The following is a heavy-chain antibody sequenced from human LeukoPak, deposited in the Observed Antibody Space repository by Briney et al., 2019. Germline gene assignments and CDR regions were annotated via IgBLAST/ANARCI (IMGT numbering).Heavy chain of an antibody. CDR2: ISGSGGST. J-gene: IGHJ5*02. V-gene: IGHV3-23*01. CDR3: ARLLGQSTIYDL. CDR1: GFSFTNFA. Sequence: GGSLRVSCAASGFSFTNFAMCWGREAPGGGLWWGSAISGSGGSTYYADSVKGRFTISRDNSKNTLYLQMNSLRAADTAMYYCARLLGQSTIYDLWGQGTLVTVSS. D-gene: IGHD5/OR15-5a*01.